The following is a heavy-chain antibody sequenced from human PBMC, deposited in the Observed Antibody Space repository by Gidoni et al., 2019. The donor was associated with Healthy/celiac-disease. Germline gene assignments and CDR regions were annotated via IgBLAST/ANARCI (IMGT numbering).Heavy chain of an antibody. J-gene: IGHJ4*02. V-gene: IGHV4-34*01. CDR3: ARNRGRAFDY. CDR2: INHSGST. CDR1: GGSFSGYY. Sequence: QVQLQQWGAGLLTPSETLSLTCAVYGGSFSGYYWSWIRQPPGKGLEWIGEINHSGSTNYNPSLKSRVTISVDTSKNQFSLKLSSVTAADTAVYYCARNRGRAFDYWGQGTLVTVSS. D-gene: IGHD5-12*01.